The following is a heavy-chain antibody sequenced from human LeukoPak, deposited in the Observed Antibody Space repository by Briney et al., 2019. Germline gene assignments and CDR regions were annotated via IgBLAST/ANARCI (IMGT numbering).Heavy chain of an antibody. Sequence: PSETLSLTCTVSGGSISSYYWSWIRQPPGKGLEWVSALSGSGGSTYYADSVKGRFTISRDNSKNTLYLQMNSLRAEDTAVYYCAKDPSVCSGGSCYFDYWGQGTLVTVSS. CDR1: GGSISSYY. CDR3: AKDPSVCSGGSCYFDY. D-gene: IGHD2-15*01. CDR2: LSGSGGST. V-gene: IGHV3-23*01. J-gene: IGHJ4*02.